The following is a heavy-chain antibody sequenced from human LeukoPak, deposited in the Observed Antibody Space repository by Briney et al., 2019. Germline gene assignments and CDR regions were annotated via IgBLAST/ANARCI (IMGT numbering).Heavy chain of an antibody. J-gene: IGHJ4*02. Sequence: GGSLRLSCAASGFTFSSYAMSWVRQAPGKGLEWGSEISGSGSNTYYADSVNGRFTISRDNSKNTLYLQMDSLRVEDTAIYYCAKGQELDDGVFDSWGQGTLVTVSS. D-gene: IGHD1-1*01. CDR2: ISGSGSNT. V-gene: IGHV3-23*01. CDR3: AKGQELDDGVFDS. CDR1: GFTFSSYA.